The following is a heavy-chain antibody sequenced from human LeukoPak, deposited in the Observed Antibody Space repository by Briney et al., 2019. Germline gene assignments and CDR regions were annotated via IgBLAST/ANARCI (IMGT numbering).Heavy chain of an antibody. V-gene: IGHV4-34*01. D-gene: IGHD3-3*01. CDR3: ARTYYDFWSGYLYHFDY. CDR2: INHSGST. Sequence: PSETLSLTCAVYGGSFSGYYWSWIRQPPGKGLEWIGEINHSGSTNYNPSLKSRVTISVDTSKNQFSLKLSSVTAADTAVYYCARTYYDFWSGYLYHFDYWGQGTLVTVSS. J-gene: IGHJ4*02. CDR1: GGSFSGYY.